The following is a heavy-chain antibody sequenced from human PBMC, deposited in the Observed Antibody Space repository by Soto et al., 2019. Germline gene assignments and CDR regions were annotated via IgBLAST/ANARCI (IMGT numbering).Heavy chain of an antibody. V-gene: IGHV3-33*01. CDR2: IWYDGSNK. Sequence: QVQLVESGGGVVQPGSSLRLSCAASGFTFSSFGMHWVRQAPGKGLAWVAVIWYDGSNKYCADSVKGRFTISRDNSKDTRYLQMNSLRAEDTAVYYCAIDKGEVGVPAYWGQGTLVTVSS. CDR3: AIDKGEVGVPAY. D-gene: IGHD1-26*01. J-gene: IGHJ4*02. CDR1: GFTFSSFG.